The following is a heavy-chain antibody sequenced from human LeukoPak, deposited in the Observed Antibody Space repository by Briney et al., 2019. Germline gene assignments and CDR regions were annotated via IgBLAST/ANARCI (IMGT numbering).Heavy chain of an antibody. CDR2: IRYDGSNK. V-gene: IGHV3-30*02. D-gene: IGHD4-17*01. J-gene: IGHJ4*02. CDR3: AKDRDGRLGVSYYFDY. CDR1: GFTFSSYG. Sequence: PGGSLRLSCAASGFTFSSYGMHWVRQAPGKGLEWVAFIRYDGSNKYYADSVKDRFTISRDNSKNTLYLQMNSLRAEDTAVYYCAKDRDGRLGVSYYFDYWGQGTLVTVSS.